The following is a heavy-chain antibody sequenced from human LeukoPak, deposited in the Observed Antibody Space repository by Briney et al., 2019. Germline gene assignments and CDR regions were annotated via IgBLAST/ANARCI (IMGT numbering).Heavy chain of an antibody. J-gene: IGHJ5*02. CDR2: INPNSGGT. Sequence: ASVKVSCKASGYTFTGYYMHWVRQAPGQGLEWMGWINPNSGGTNYAQKFQGRVTMTRDTSISTAYMELSRLRSDDTAVYYCARDWSSGVVINWWFDPWGQGTLVTVSS. V-gene: IGHV1-2*02. D-gene: IGHD3-3*01. CDR3: ARDWSSGVVINWWFDP. CDR1: GYTFTGYY.